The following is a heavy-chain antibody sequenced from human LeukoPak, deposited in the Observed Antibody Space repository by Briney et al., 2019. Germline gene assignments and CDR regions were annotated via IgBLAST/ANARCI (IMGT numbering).Heavy chain of an antibody. CDR3: AKDRATYYYGSGSYPL. J-gene: IGHJ4*02. CDR1: GFTFSGYG. D-gene: IGHD3-10*01. V-gene: IGHV3-30*02. Sequence: GGSLRLSCAASGFTFSGYGMHWVRQAPGKGLEWVAFIRYDGSNKYYADSMKGRLTISRDNSKNTLYLQLISLRAEDTAVYYCAKDRATYYYGSGSYPLWGQGTLVTVSS. CDR2: IRYDGSNK.